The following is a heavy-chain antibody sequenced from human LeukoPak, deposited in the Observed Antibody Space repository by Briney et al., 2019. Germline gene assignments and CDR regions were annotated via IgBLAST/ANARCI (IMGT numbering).Heavy chain of an antibody. CDR1: GGSFSGYY. J-gene: IGHJ4*02. Sequence: PSETLSLTCAVYGGSFSGYYWSWIRQPPGKGLEWIGEINHSGSTNYNPSLKSRVTISVDTSKNQFSLKLSSVTAADTAVYYCARGRPPNYYDSSGTYFDYWGQGTL. D-gene: IGHD3-22*01. CDR2: INHSGST. CDR3: ARGRPPNYYDSSGTYFDY. V-gene: IGHV4-34*01.